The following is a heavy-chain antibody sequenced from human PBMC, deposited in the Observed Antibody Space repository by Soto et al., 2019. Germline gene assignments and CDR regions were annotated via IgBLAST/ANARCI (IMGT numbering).Heavy chain of an antibody. Sequence: QAQVVQSGAEVRKPGSSVKLSCKASEGTFNSYAIAWVRQAPGQGLEWMGGIIPYYNTLNYAQKFQDRVTMTADDSTHTVYMELRSLRSDDTAVYFCANGASRWYPYFFDSWAQGTLVTVSS. CDR3: ANGASRWYPYFFDS. CDR1: EGTFNSYA. J-gene: IGHJ4*02. D-gene: IGHD6-13*01. V-gene: IGHV1-69*01. CDR2: IIPYYNTL.